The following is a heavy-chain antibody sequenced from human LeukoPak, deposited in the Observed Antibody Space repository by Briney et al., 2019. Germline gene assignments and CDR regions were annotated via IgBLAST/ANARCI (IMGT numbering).Heavy chain of an antibody. Sequence: ASVKVSCKASGYTFTSYGIRWVRQAPGQGLEWMGWISAYNGNTNYAQKLQGRVTMTTDTSTSTAYMELGSLRSDDTAVYYCAVSMVRGVIINYFDYWGQGTLVTVSS. CDR2: ISAYNGNT. CDR3: AVSMVRGVIINYFDY. D-gene: IGHD3-10*01. V-gene: IGHV1-18*01. J-gene: IGHJ4*02. CDR1: GYTFTSYG.